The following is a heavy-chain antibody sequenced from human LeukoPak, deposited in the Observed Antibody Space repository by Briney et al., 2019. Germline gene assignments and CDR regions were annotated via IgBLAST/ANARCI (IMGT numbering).Heavy chain of an antibody. D-gene: IGHD5-12*01. J-gene: IGHJ4*02. Sequence: SETLSLTCTVSGGSISSYYWSWIRQPPGKGLEWIGYIYYSGSTNYNPSLKSRVTISVDTSKNQFSLKLSSVTAADTAVYYCARGTLAWNFVYWGQGTLVTVSS. CDR3: ARGTLAWNFVY. CDR2: IYYSGST. CDR1: GGSISSYY. V-gene: IGHV4-59*01.